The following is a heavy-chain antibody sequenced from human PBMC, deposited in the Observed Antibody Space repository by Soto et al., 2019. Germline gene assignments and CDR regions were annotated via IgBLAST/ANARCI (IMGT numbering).Heavy chain of an antibody. D-gene: IGHD2-21*01. J-gene: IGHJ4*02. V-gene: IGHV3-48*03. CDR1: GFTFISYE. CDR2: IGTSTTNI. CDR3: AREELNCGGDCFAF. Sequence: PGGSLRLSCAASGFTFISYEFNWVRQAPGKGLEWISYIGTSTTNIYYADSVKGRFTSSRDNAKNALYLQMNSLRAEDTAIYYCAREELNCGGDCFAFWGQGTLVTVSS.